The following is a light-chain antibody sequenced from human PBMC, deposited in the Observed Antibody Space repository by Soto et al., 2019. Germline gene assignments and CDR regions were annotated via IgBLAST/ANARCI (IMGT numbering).Light chain of an antibody. CDR3: SSYTSSNTLV. J-gene: IGLJ2*01. V-gene: IGLV2-14*01. CDR2: EVS. Sequence: QSALTQPASVSRSPGQSITISCTGTSSDVGAYNYVSWYQQHPGKAPKLMIFEVSDRPSEVSNRFSGSKSGNTASLTISGLQAEDEADYYCSSYTSSNTLVFGGGTKVTVL. CDR1: SSDVGAYNY.